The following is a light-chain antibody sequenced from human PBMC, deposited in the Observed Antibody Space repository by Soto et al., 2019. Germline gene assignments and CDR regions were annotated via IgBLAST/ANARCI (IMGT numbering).Light chain of an antibody. CDR3: QQGGNWPVT. J-gene: IGKJ5*01. CDR2: GAS. CDR1: QDVGTY. V-gene: IGKV3D-11*01. Sequence: VLTQSPVTLSLSPGERVTLSCRASQDVGTYVAWYQVRGGQAPRLLISGASKRATGIPDRINGGGSGADFTLTINSLKSEDSGVYFCQQGGNWPVTFGQVTRVEIK.